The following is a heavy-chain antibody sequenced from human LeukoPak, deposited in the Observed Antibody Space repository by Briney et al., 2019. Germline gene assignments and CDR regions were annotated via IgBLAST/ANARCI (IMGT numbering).Heavy chain of an antibody. Sequence: GGSLRLSCEASEFTFSTYWTSWVRQAPGKGLEWVASIEQDGSERYYVDSVKGRFTISRDNAKNSLYLQMNSLRVEDTAAYYCARVGCRSTSCYDYWGQGTLVTVSS. CDR1: EFTFSTYW. CDR3: ARVGCRSTSCYDY. V-gene: IGHV3-7*01. CDR2: IEQDGSER. J-gene: IGHJ4*02. D-gene: IGHD2-2*01.